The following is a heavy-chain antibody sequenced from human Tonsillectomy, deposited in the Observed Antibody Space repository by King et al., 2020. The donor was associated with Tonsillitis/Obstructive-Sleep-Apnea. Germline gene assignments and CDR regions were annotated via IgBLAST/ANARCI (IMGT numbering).Heavy chain of an antibody. CDR1: GGTFSSYA. Sequence: QLVQSGAEVKKPGSSVKVSCKASGGTFSSYAISWVRQAPGQGLEWMGGIIPILGIANYAQKFQGRVTITADKSTSTAYMELSSLRSEDTAVYYCARGPRELLGELSSYYFDYWGQGTLVTVSS. CDR3: ARGPRELLGELSSYYFDY. D-gene: IGHD3-16*02. V-gene: IGHV1-69*10. J-gene: IGHJ4*02. CDR2: IIPILGIA.